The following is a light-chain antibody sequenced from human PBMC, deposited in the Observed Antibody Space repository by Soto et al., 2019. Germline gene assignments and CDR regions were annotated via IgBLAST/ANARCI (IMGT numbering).Light chain of an antibody. J-gene: IGLJ2*01. Sequence: QSALTQPPSASGSPGQSVTISCTGSSSDVGGYEYVSWYQQHPGKAPKLIIYEVIKRPSGVPDRFSGSKSGNTDSLTVSGLQAEDEADYYCSSYAGSNNLHVLFGGGTKRTVL. V-gene: IGLV2-8*01. CDR2: EVI. CDR1: SSDVGGYEY. CDR3: SSYAGSNNLHVL.